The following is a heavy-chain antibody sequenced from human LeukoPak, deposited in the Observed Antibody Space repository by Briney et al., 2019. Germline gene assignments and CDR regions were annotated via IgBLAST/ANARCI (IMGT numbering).Heavy chain of an antibody. CDR2: TYYSGST. Sequence: SETLSLTCTVSGGSVSSGSYYWGWIRQPPGKGLEWIGSTYYSGSTYYNPSLKSRVTISVDTSKNQFSLKLSSVTAADTAVYYCARLRITFGGVIAWGQGTLVTVSS. CDR1: GGSVSSGSYY. J-gene: IGHJ5*02. CDR3: ARLRITFGGVIA. V-gene: IGHV4-39*01. D-gene: IGHD3-16*02.